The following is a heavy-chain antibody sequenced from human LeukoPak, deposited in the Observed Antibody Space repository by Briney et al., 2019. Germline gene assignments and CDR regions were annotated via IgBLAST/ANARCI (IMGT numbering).Heavy chain of an antibody. D-gene: IGHD1-7*01. Sequence: GGSLRLSCSASGFTFTSYSMSWVRQAPGKGLEWVSGTSDRGDYTYYADSVKGRFTISRDSSKNTLFLQMNSLRAEDTALYFCARKAQYNGHYPLDYWGQGTLVTVSS. CDR3: ARKAQYNGHYPLDY. J-gene: IGHJ4*02. CDR1: GFTFTSYS. V-gene: IGHV3-23*01. CDR2: TSDRGDYT.